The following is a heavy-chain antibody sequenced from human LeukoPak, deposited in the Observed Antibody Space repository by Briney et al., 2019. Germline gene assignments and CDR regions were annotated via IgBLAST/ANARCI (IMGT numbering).Heavy chain of an antibody. D-gene: IGHD1-20*01. V-gene: IGHV3-23*01. Sequence: GGSLRLSCAASGFTFSIYAMSWVRQAPGKGLEWVSSTSSGGDYTYYAGSVKGRFTISRDNSKNTLYLQMSSLRAEDTAVYYCAKETYNWNPMYYFDYWGQGTLVTVSS. CDR3: AKETYNWNPMYYFDY. CDR2: TSSGGDYT. CDR1: GFTFSIYA. J-gene: IGHJ4*02.